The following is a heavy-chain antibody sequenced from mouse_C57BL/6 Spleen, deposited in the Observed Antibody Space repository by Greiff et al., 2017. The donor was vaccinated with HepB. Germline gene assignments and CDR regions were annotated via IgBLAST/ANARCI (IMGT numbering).Heavy chain of an antibody. V-gene: IGHV1-42*01. CDR1: GYSFTGYY. CDR2: INPSTGGT. J-gene: IGHJ2*01. Sequence: VQLQQSGPELVKPGASVKISCKASGYSFTGYYMNWVKQSPEKSLEWIGEINPSTGGTTYNQKFKAKATLTVDKSSSTAYMQLKSLTSEDSAVYYCARGEYYFDYWGQGTTLTVSS. CDR3: ARGEYYFDY.